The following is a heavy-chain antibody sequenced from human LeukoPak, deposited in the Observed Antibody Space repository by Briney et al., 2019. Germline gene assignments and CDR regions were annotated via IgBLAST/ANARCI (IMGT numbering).Heavy chain of an antibody. CDR1: GFTFSTDN. J-gene: IGHJ3*02. Sequence: PGGSLRLSCVASGFTFSTDNMNWVRQAPGKGLDWVAFIDAGGSYIQYADSVKGRFSISRDNAQNSLFLEVNSLRVEDTAVYYCARDKGLAIRAYDIWGQGTMVTVSS. CDR3: ARDKGLAIRAYDI. CDR2: IDAGGSYI. D-gene: IGHD3-9*01. V-gene: IGHV3-21*06.